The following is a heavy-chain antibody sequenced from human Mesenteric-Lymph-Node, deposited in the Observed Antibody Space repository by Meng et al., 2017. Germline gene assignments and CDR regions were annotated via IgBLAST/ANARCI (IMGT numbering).Heavy chain of an antibody. V-gene: IGHV3-7*01. CDR2: IKQDGSEK. CDR1: GFTFSSYW. CDR3: AREGGGSSSAFDL. D-gene: IGHD1-26*01. Sequence: GESLKISCAASGFTFSSYWMSWVRQAPGKGLEWVANIKQDGSEKYYVDSVKGRFTISRDNAKNSLYLQMDSLTTEDTAVYSCAREGGGSSSAFDLWGRGTLVTVSS. J-gene: IGHJ2*01.